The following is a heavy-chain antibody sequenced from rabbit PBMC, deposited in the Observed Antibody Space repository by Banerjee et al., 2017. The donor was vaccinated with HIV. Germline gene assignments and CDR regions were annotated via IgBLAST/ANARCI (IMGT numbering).Heavy chain of an antibody. J-gene: IGHJ4*01. Sequence: QSLEESGGGLVQPEGSLALTCKASGFSFSSSYYMCWVRQAPGKGLEWIACICTSTDITYYASWAKGRFTISRTSSTTVTLQMTSLTAADTATYFCARTGYVGYGFDLWGQGTLVTVS. V-gene: IGHV1S40*01. CDR2: ICTSTDIT. CDR3: ARTGYVGYGFDL. D-gene: IGHD6-1*01. CDR1: GFSFSSSYY.